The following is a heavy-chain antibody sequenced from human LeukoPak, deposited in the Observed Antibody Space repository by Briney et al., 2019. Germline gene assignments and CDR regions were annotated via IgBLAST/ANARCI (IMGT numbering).Heavy chain of an antibody. CDR3: ARAAAGILAFFR. CDR1: GGSISSSSYY. CDR2: IYYSGST. V-gene: IGHV4-39*01. J-gene: IGHJ4*02. D-gene: IGHD6-13*01. Sequence: SETLSLTCTVSGGSISSSSYYWGWIRQPPGKGLEWIGSIYYSGSTYYNPSLKSRVTISVDTSKNQFSLKLSSVTAADTAVYYCARAAAGILAFFRWGQGTLVTVSS.